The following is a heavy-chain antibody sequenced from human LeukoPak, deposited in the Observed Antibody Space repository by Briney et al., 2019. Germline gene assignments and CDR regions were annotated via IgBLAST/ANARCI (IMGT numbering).Heavy chain of an antibody. V-gene: IGHV1-2*02. CDR3: ARSYFDVLTNYYMWLAP. CDR2: INLNSDDT. CDR1: GYTFTDYY. D-gene: IGHD3-9*01. Sequence: ASVKVSCKASGYTFTDYYIHWVRQAPGQGLEWMGWINLNSDDTYYAQNFQDRVTMTGDTSISTAYLELSSLGSDDTAVFYCARSYFDVLTNYYMWLAPWGQGTLVTVSS. J-gene: IGHJ5*02.